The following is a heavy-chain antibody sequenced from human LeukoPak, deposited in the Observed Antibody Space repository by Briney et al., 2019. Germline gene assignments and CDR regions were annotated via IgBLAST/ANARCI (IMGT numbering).Heavy chain of an antibody. D-gene: IGHD6-19*01. J-gene: IGHJ4*02. CDR1: GFTFSSYW. Sequence: GGSLRLSCAASGFTFSSYWMSWVRQAPGKGLEWVANIQQDGSEKYYVDSVKGRFTISRDNAKNSLYLQMNSLRAEDTAVYYCARGRRSDSSGPPYFDYWGQGTLVIVSS. CDR3: ARGRRSDSSGPPYFDY. CDR2: IQQDGSEK. V-gene: IGHV3-7*01.